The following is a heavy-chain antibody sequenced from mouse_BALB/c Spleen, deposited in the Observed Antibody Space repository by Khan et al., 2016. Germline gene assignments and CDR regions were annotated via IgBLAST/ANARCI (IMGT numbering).Heavy chain of an antibody. CDR3: ARGVTTVVDYFDD. CDR1: GFTFSTYA. D-gene: IGHD1-1*01. CDR2: ISSGGTT. Sequence: EVELVESGGGLVKPGGSLKLSCAASGFTFSTYAMSWVRQTPEKRLEWVASISSGGTTYYPDSLKGRFTISRDNARNLLYVQMSSLRSVDTAMYYCARGVTTVVDYFDDWGQGTTLTVSS. J-gene: IGHJ2*01. V-gene: IGHV5-6-5*01.